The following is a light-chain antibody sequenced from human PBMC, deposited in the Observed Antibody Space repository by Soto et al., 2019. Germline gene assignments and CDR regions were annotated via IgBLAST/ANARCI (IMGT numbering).Light chain of an antibody. CDR1: QGISTY. V-gene: IGKV1-39*01. CDR3: QQSYSTTWK. J-gene: IGKJ1*01. CDR2: AAS. Sequence: DIQMTQSPSTLSVSVGDIVTITCRAIQGISTYLNWYHQKPGKAPKLLIYAASSLQSGVPSRFSGSGSETDFTLTISSLQPEDFATYSCQQSYSTTWKFGQGTKVDIK.